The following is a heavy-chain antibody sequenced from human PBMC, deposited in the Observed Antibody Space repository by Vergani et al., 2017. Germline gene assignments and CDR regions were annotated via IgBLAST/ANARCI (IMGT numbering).Heavy chain of an antibody. J-gene: IGHJ3*02. CDR2: THYSGKT. CDR1: GGSISNYY. D-gene: IGHD3-22*01. CDR3: ARHGYYDDAFDI. Sequence: QVQLQESGPGLVKPSETLSLTCTISGGSISNYYWSWIRQPPGKGLEWIGYTHYSGKTNYNPSLKSRVTISVDTSKNQFSLKLTSVTAADTAFYYCARHGYYDDAFDIWGHGTMVPVSS. V-gene: IGHV4-59*08.